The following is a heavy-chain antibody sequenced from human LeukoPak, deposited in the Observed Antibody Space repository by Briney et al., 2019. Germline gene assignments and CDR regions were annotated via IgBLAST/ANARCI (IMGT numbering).Heavy chain of an antibody. J-gene: IGHJ6*02. V-gene: IGHV4-34*01. Sequence: SETLSLTCAVYGGSFSGYYWSWIRQPPGKGLEWIGEINHSGSTNYNPSLKGRVTISVDTSKNQFSLKLSSVTAADTAVYYCARITIFGVVKPYYYYYGMDVWGQGTTVTVSS. CDR3: ARITIFGVVKPYYYYYGMDV. CDR1: GGSFSGYY. D-gene: IGHD3-3*01. CDR2: INHSGST.